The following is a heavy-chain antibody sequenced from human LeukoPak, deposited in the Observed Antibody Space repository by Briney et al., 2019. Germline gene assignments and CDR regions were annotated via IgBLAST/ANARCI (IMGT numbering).Heavy chain of an antibody. CDR1: GGSISSYS. J-gene: IGHJ4*02. V-gene: IGHV4-30-2*01. Sequence: TLSLTCTVSGGSISSYSWSWSRQPPGKGLEWIGYIYHSGSTYYNPSLKSRVTISVDRSKNQFSLKLSSVTAADTAVYYCARGQFQETYYFDYWGQGTLVTVSS. CDR2: IYHSGST. CDR3: ARGQFQETYYFDY. D-gene: IGHD6-19*01.